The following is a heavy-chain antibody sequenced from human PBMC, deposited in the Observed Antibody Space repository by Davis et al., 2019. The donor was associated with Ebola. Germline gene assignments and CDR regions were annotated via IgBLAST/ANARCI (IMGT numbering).Heavy chain of an antibody. Sequence: PSETLSLTCTVSGGSISSGDYYWSWIRQPPGKGLEWIGYIYYSGSTYYNPSLKSRVTISVDTSKNQFSLKLSSVTAADTAVYYCARGDSSGYYEFDYWGQGTLVTVSS. D-gene: IGHD3-22*01. CDR3: ARGDSSGYYEFDY. V-gene: IGHV4-30-4*01. J-gene: IGHJ4*02. CDR1: GGSISSGDYY. CDR2: IYYSGST.